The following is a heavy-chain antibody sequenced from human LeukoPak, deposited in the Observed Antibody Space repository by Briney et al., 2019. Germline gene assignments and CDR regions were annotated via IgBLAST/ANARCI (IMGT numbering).Heavy chain of an antibody. D-gene: IGHD6-19*01. Sequence: PGGSLRLSCAASEFTFSSYTMGWVRQAPGKGLEWVSGISGGGGTTHYGDSVKGRFTISRDNSKNTVYLQMNSLRADDTAVYHCGGFSSGCYDYWGQGILVTVSS. V-gene: IGHV3-23*01. CDR1: EFTFSSYT. J-gene: IGHJ4*02. CDR2: ISGGGGTT. CDR3: GGFSSGCYDY.